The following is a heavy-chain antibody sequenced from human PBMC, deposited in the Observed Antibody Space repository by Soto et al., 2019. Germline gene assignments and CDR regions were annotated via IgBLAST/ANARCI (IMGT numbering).Heavy chain of an antibody. Sequence: EVQLVESGGGLVKPGGSLRLSCAASGFTFSSYSMNWVRQAPGKGLEWVSSISSSSSYIYYADSVKGRFTISRDNAKNSLYLQMNSLRAEDTAVYYCARVPSIVGATWFGAFDIWGQGTMVTVSS. CDR1: GFTFSSYS. V-gene: IGHV3-21*01. D-gene: IGHD1-26*01. J-gene: IGHJ3*02. CDR2: ISSSSSYI. CDR3: ARVPSIVGATWFGAFDI.